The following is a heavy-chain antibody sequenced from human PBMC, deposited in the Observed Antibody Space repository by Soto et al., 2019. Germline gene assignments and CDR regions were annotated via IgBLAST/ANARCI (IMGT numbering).Heavy chain of an antibody. J-gene: IGHJ4*02. CDR2: IYYRGST. CDR1: GGSISSGGYY. D-gene: IGHD2-15*01. CDR3: ARSEKEVVAATLFLVPTPFDY. V-gene: IGHV4-31*03. Sequence: PSETLSLTCTVSGGSISSGGYYWSWIRQHPGKGLEWIGYIYYRGSTYYNPSLKSRVTISVDTSKNQFSLKLSSVTAADTAVYYCARSEKEVVAATLFLVPTPFDYWGQGTLVTVSS.